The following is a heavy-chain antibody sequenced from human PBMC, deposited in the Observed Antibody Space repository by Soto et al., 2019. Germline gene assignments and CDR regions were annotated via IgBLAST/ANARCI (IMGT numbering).Heavy chain of an antibody. CDR2: ISYGGSAL. Sequence: TSESVSLTSTVDPGASNRYYWSWLRQPPGKGLEWVASISYGGSALNYSPSRKSRLTISVDTSNNQFSLKVNSVTASDTAVYYCARRQAGDYGHLFDSWGQGILVTVSS. J-gene: IGHJ5*01. D-gene: IGHD4-17*01. CDR3: ARRQAGDYGHLFDS. CDR1: PGASNRYY. V-gene: IGHV4-59*08.